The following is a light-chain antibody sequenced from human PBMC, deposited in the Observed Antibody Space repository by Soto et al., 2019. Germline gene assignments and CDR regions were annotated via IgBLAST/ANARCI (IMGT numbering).Light chain of an antibody. CDR3: QQRSNWPPIT. V-gene: IGKV3-11*01. CDR2: DAS. Sequence: EILLTQSPSILSFSPGARPTLSCTASQSVSSYLAWYQQKPDQAPRLLIYDASNRATGIPARFSGSGSGTDFTLTISSLEPEDFAVYYCQQRSNWPPITFGQGTRLEIK. J-gene: IGKJ5*01. CDR1: QSVSSY.